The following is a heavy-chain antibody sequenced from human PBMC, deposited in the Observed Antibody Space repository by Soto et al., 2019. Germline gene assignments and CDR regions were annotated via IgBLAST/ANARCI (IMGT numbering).Heavy chain of an antibody. J-gene: IGHJ3*02. V-gene: IGHV3-11*06. CDR1: GFSFKDYY. D-gene: IGHD3-10*01. CDR2: ISSSSSYI. Sequence: PGGSLRLSCAASGFSFKDYYMTWMRQTPEKGLEWVSSISSSSSYIYYADSVKGRFTISRDNAKNSLYLQMNSLRAEDTAVYYCARDLITMVRGVIITDAFDIWGQGIMVTVSS. CDR3: ARDLITMVRGVIITDAFDI.